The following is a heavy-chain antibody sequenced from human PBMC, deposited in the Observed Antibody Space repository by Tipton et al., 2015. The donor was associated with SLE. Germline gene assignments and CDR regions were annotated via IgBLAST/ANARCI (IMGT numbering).Heavy chain of an antibody. V-gene: IGHV3-7*01. CDR1: GFTFSNYW. D-gene: IGHD6-13*01. CDR2: IKEDGSQK. CDR3: ARETGYNSSWPLEY. J-gene: IGHJ4*02. Sequence: SLRLSCAVSGFTFSNYWMSWVRQAPGKGLEWVANIKEDGSQKNYMDSVRGRFTISRDNAKSSLYLQMNVLRAEDTAVYYCARETGYNSSWPLEYWGQGTLVTVSS.